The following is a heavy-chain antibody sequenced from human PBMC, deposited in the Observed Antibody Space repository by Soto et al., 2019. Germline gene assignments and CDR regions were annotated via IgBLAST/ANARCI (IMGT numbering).Heavy chain of an antibody. CDR1: GFTFSSYW. CDR3: ARVVVAATLPYYFDY. J-gene: IGHJ4*02. D-gene: IGHD2-15*01. CDR2: IKQDGSEK. Sequence: GGSLRLSCAASGFTFSSYWMSWVRQAPGKGLEWVANIKQDGSEKYYVDSVKGRFTISRDNAKNSLYLQMNSLRAEDTAVYYCARVVVAATLPYYFDYWGQGTLVTVSS. V-gene: IGHV3-7*04.